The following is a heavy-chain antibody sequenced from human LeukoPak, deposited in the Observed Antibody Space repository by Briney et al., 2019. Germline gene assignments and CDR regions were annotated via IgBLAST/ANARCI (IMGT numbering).Heavy chain of an antibody. Sequence: ASVKVSCKASGYTFTSYGISWVRQAPGQGLEWMGWISAYNGNTNYAQKLQGRVTMTTDTSTSTAYMELRSLRSDDTAVYYCARDGVLLGYCSGGSCYLGDFDYWGQGTLVTVSS. CDR1: GYTFTSYG. D-gene: IGHD2-15*01. CDR2: ISAYNGNT. V-gene: IGHV1-18*01. J-gene: IGHJ4*02. CDR3: ARDGVLLGYCSGGSCYLGDFDY.